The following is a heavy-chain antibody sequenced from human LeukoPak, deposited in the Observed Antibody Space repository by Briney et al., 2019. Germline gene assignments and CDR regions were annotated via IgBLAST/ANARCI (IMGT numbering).Heavy chain of an antibody. D-gene: IGHD2-2*01. Sequence: GSLRLSCAASGFTFSSYGMHWVRQAPGKGLEWVAFIRYDGSNKYYADSVKGRFTISRDNSKNTLYLQMNSLRAEDTAVYYCAKDDIVVVPAAQSYNWFDPWGQGTLVTVSS. V-gene: IGHV3-30*02. CDR1: GFTFSSYG. J-gene: IGHJ5*02. CDR3: AKDDIVVVPAAQSYNWFDP. CDR2: IRYDGSNK.